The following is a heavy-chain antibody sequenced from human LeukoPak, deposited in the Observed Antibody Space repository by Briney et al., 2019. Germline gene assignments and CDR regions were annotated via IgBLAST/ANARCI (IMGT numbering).Heavy chain of an antibody. CDR3: TGRYDYGDY. D-gene: IGHD1-14*01. V-gene: IGHV3-73*01. CDR1: GFTFSDSA. J-gene: IGHJ4*02. Sequence: GGSLRLSCAASGFTFSDSAMHWVRQASGKGLEWVGRIRTKRNNYATAYAASVRGRFTISRDDSQNTAFLQMSSLKTEYTAVYYCTGRYDYGDYWGQKIVVTVSS. CDR2: IRTKRNNYAT.